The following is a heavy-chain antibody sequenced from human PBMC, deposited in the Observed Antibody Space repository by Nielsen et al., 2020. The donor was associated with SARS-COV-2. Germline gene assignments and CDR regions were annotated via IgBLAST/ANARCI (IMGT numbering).Heavy chain of an antibody. J-gene: IGHJ4*02. CDR1: GFTFSEYY. CDR2: ISSSSSYI. CDR3: ARGVRGFSNVLDY. D-gene: IGHD2-15*01. V-gene: IGHV3-11*06. Sequence: GGSLRLSCAASGFTFSEYYMSWIRQAPGKGLEWVSSISSSSSYIYYADSVKGRFTISRDNAKNSLYLQMNSLRAEDTALYYCARGVRGFSNVLDYWGQGTLVTVSS.